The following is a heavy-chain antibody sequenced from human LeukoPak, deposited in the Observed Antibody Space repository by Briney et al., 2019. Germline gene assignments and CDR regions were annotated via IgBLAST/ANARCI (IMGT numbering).Heavy chain of an antibody. J-gene: IGHJ4*02. CDR1: GFTFDDYA. V-gene: IGHV3-43D*04. Sequence: GGSLRLSCAASGFTFDDYAMHWLRQAPGKGLELVSLISWDGGSTYYADSVKGRFTISRDNSKNSLYLQMDSLRGEDTALYYCAKAGSSEAAAYFDYWGQGTLVTVSS. CDR3: AKAGSSEAAAYFDY. CDR2: ISWDGGST. D-gene: IGHD6-13*01.